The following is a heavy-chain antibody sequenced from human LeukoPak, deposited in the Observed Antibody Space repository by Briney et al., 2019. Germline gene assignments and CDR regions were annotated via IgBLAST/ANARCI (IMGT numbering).Heavy chain of an antibody. Sequence: QSGGSLRLSCSASGFTFSSHAMHWVRQAPGKGLEYVSAISSNGGSTYYADSVKGRFTISRDNSKNTLYLQMSSLRAEDTAVYYCVKGMEDYDILTGVLDVWGQGTTVTVSS. J-gene: IGHJ6*02. V-gene: IGHV3-64D*06. CDR3: VKGMEDYDILTGVLDV. CDR1: GFTFSSHA. D-gene: IGHD3-9*01. CDR2: ISSNGGST.